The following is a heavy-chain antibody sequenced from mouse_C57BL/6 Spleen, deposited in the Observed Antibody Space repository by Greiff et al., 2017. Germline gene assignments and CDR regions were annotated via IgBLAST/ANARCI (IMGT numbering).Heavy chain of an antibody. CDR2: ISDGGSYT. CDR1: GFTFSSYA. D-gene: IGHD1-1*01. Sequence: EVKLVESGGGLVKPGGSLKLSCAASGFTFSSYAMSWVRQTPEKRLEWVATISDGGSYTYYPDNVKGRFTISRDNAKNNLYLQMSHLKSEDTAMYYCARGVLLRSYWYFDVWGTETTVTVSS. CDR3: ARGVLLRSYWYFDV. J-gene: IGHJ1*03. V-gene: IGHV5-4*03.